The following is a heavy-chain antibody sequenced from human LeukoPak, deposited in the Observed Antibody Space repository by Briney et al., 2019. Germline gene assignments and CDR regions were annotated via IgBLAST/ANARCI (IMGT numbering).Heavy chain of an antibody. CDR3: ARGHRLYGMDV. D-gene: IGHD3-16*02. CDR1: GFTFSSYE. Sequence: PGGSLRPSCAASGFTFSSYEMSWVRQAPGKGLEWVSYIGSSGITIYYADSVKGRFTISRDNAKNSLYLQMNSLRAEDTAVYYCARGHRLYGMDVWGQGTTVTVSS. J-gene: IGHJ6*02. CDR2: IGSSGITI. V-gene: IGHV3-48*03.